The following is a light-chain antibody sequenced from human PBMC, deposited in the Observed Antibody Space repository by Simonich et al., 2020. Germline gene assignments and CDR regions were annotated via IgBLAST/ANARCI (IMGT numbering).Light chain of an antibody. CDR3: QQYNNWYT. V-gene: IGKV3-15*01. CDR1: QSVGGN. CDR2: GAS. Sequence: EIVMKQSPATLSVPPGEKATLSYRPSQSVGGNLGCYKQKPGQAPRLLIYGASTRATGIPARFSGSGSGTEFTLTISSLQSEDFAVYYCQQYNNWYTFGQGTKLEIK. J-gene: IGKJ2*01.